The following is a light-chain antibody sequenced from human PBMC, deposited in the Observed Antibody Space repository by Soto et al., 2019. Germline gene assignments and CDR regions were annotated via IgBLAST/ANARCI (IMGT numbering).Light chain of an antibody. CDR1: QTVGSN. CDR2: GAS. V-gene: IGKV3D-15*01. CDR3: QQYNNWPIT. Sequence: IGLTKSPGTLSLYPEERATLSCRASQTVGSNLAWYQQKPGQAPRLLIYGASTRASDTPARFSGSGSVTEFALTISSLQSEDFAVYCCQQYNNWPITFGQGTRLEI. J-gene: IGKJ5*01.